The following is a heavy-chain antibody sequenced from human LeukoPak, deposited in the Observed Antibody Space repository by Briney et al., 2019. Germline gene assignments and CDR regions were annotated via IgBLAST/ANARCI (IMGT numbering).Heavy chain of an antibody. J-gene: IGHJ1*01. CDR2: IYYSGST. V-gene: IGHV4-59*01. D-gene: IGHD6-19*01. CDR1: GGSISSYY. CDR3: AIGGWYPESFQH. Sequence: PSETLTLTCTVSGGSISSYYWNWIRQPPGKGLEWIGYIYYSGSTNYNPSLKSRVTISVDTSKNQFALKLSSVTAADTAVYYCAIGGWYPESFQHWGQGALVSVSS.